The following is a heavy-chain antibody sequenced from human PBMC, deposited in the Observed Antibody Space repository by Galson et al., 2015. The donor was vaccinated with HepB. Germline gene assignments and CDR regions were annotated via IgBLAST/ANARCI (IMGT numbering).Heavy chain of an antibody. CDR3: ARGRGSSGFYYDY. CDR1: GFTFSSHR. CDR2: ISGDGTST. Sequence: SLRLSCAASGFTFSSHRMHWVRQAPGTELVWVSYISGDGTSTTYADSVKGRFTISRDNAEDTLYLQMNSLRVEDTAVYYCARGRGSSGFYYDYWGQGTLVIASS. J-gene: IGHJ4*02. V-gene: IGHV3-74*01. D-gene: IGHD3-22*01.